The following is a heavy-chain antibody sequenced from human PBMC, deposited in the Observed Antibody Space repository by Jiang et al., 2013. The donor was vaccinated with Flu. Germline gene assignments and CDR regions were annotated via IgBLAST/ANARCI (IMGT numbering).Heavy chain of an antibody. CDR1: GGSISSSNW. D-gene: IGHD4-17*01. CDR2: IYHSGST. J-gene: IGHJ5*02. Sequence: LLKPSGTLSLTCAVSGGSISSSNWWSWVRQPPGKGLEWIGEIYHSGSTNYNPSLKSRVTISVDKSKNQFSLKLSSVTAADTAVYYCARVYGDYVPNPARSFDPWGQGTLVTVSS. V-gene: IGHV4-4*02. CDR3: ARVYGDYVPNPARSFDP.